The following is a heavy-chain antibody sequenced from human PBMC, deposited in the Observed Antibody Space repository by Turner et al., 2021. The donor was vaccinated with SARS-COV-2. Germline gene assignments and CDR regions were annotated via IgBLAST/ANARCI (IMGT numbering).Heavy chain of an antibody. J-gene: IGHJ5*02. V-gene: IGHV3-30*04. Sequence: QVHLVESGGGVVLPGRSLRLSCAASGFTFTSYAMHWVRQAPGKGLEWVAVISYDGSNKYYADSVKGRFTISRDYSKNTLYLQMNSLRAEDTAVYYCARNGPTNWFDPWGQGTLVTVSS. CDR2: ISYDGSNK. CDR1: GFTFTSYA. D-gene: IGHD1-1*01. CDR3: ARNGPTNWFDP.